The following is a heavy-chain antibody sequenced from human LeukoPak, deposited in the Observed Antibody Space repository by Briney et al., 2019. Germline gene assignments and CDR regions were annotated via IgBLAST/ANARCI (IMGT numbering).Heavy chain of an antibody. Sequence: ASVKVSCKASGGTFSSYAISWVRQAPGQGLEWMGWISAYNGNTNYAQKLQGRVTMTTDTSTSTAYMELRSLRSDDTAVYYCARDGSVAGTTRSDDAFDIWGQGTMVTVSS. CDR1: GGTFSSYA. J-gene: IGHJ3*02. CDR2: ISAYNGNT. D-gene: IGHD6-19*01. V-gene: IGHV1-18*01. CDR3: ARDGSVAGTTRSDDAFDI.